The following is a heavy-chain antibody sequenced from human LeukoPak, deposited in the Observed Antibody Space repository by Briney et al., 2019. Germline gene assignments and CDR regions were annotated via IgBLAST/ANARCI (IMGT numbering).Heavy chain of an antibody. J-gene: IGHJ6*02. CDR1: GGSVSSSS. D-gene: IGHD3-9*01. Sequence: LSLTCTVSGGSVSSSSYYWGWIRQPPGKGLEWVAVISYDGSNKYYADSVKGRFTISRDNSKNTLYLQMNSLRAEDTAVYYCARVFSTYGMDVWGQGTTVTVSS. CDR3: ARVFSTYGMDV. V-gene: IGHV3-30-3*01. CDR2: ISYDGSNK.